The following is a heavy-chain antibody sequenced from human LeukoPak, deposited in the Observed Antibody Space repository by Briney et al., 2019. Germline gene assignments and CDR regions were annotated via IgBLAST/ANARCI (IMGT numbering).Heavy chain of an antibody. CDR3: ASRIATAGSVDY. CDR1: GFTFSSYG. J-gene: IGHJ4*02. D-gene: IGHD6-13*01. CDR2: ISYDGSNK. Sequence: GRSVRLSCAASGFTFSSYGMHWVRQAPGKGLEWVAVISYDGSNKYYADSVKGRFTISRDNSKNTLYLQMNSLRAEDTAVYYCASRIATAGSVDYWGQGTLVTVSS. V-gene: IGHV3-30*03.